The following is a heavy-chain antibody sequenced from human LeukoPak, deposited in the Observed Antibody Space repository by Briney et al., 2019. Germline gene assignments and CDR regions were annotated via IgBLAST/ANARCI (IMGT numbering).Heavy chain of an antibody. CDR3: ARGGYYDILTGYY. CDR2: INPNSGGT. J-gene: IGHJ4*02. D-gene: IGHD3-9*01. CDR1: GGTFSSYA. Sequence: GASVKVSCKASGGTFSSYAISWVRQAPGQGLEWMGWINPNSGGTNYAQKFQGRVTMTRDTSISTAYMELSRLRSDDTAVYYCARGGYYDILTGYYWGQGTLVTVSS. V-gene: IGHV1-2*02.